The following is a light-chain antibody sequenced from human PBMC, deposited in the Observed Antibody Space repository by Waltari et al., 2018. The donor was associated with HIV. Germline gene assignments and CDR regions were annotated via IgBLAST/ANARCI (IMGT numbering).Light chain of an antibody. J-gene: IGLJ2*01. CDR3: SSYAGSNNRV. CDR2: EVN. Sequence: QSARTQPPSASWSPGQSVTISFHGTSSAVGGYRSVHGYQQHPGKAPNLMMYEVNKRPSGAPDRFAGSKSGNTASLTVHGLQAEDEADYYCSSYAGSNNRVFGGGTKLTVL. CDR1: SSAVGGYRS. V-gene: IGLV2-8*01.